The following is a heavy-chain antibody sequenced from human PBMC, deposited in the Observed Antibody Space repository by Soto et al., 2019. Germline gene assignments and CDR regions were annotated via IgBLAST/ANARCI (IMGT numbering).Heavy chain of an antibody. CDR1: GCTFSSYA. D-gene: IGHD3-22*01. J-gene: IGHJ5*02. CDR3: ARGGYDSSGYTVFDP. Sequence: SVKVSCKASGCTFSSYAISWVRQAPGQGLEWMGGIIPIFGTANYAQKFQGRVTITADESTSTAYMELSSLRPEDTAVYYCARGGYDSSGYTVFDPWGQGTLVTVSS. CDR2: IIPIFGTA. V-gene: IGHV1-69*13.